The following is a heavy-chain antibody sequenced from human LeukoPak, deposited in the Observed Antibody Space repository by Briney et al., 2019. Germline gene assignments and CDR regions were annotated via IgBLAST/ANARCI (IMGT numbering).Heavy chain of an antibody. CDR1: GGTFSNYA. V-gene: IGHV1-2*02. Sequence: ASVKVSCKASGGTFSNYAISWVRQAPGQGLEWMGWINPNSGGTNYAQKFQGRVTMTTDTSISTAYMELSRLTSDDTAVFYCARGGSSLVYWGQGTLVTVSS. J-gene: IGHJ4*02. CDR2: INPNSGGT. CDR3: ARGGSSLVY. D-gene: IGHD6-13*01.